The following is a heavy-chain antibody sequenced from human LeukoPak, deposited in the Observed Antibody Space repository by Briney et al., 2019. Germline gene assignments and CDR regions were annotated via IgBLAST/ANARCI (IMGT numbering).Heavy chain of an antibody. CDR2: INHSGST. D-gene: IGHD3-3*01. CDR1: GGSVSSGDYY. CDR3: ARIRITIFGVAKHYFDY. V-gene: IGHV4-30-4*08. J-gene: IGHJ4*02. Sequence: SQTLSLTCTVSGGSVSSGDYYWSWIRQPPGKGLEWIGEINHSGSTNYNPSLKSRVTISVDTSKNQFSLKLSSVTAADTAVYYCARIRITIFGVAKHYFDYWGQGTLVTVSS.